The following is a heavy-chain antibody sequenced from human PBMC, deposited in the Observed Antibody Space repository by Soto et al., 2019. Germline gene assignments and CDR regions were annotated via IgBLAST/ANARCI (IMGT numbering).Heavy chain of an antibody. CDR2: ISSSSSYT. CDR3: ARTDAMIEGGREDY. J-gene: IGHJ4*02. Sequence: QVQLVESGGGLVKPGGSLRLSCAASGFTFSDYYMSWIRQAPGKGLEWVSYISSSSSYTNYADSVKGRFTISRDNAKNSLYLQMNSLRAEDTAVYCCARTDAMIEGGREDYWGQGTLVTVSS. CDR1: GFTFSDYY. V-gene: IGHV3-11*05. D-gene: IGHD3-22*01.